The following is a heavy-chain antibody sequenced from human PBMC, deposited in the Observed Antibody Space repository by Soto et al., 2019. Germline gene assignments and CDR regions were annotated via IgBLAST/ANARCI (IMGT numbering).Heavy chain of an antibody. J-gene: IGHJ4*02. Sequence: SETLSLTCTVSGGSISSGGYYWSWIRQHPGKGLEWIGYIYYSGSTYYNPSLKSRVTISVDTSKNQFSLKLSSVTAADTAVYYCARGGDSSGYYYVDEWGQGTLVTVSS. V-gene: IGHV4-31*03. CDR2: IYYSGST. CDR1: GGSISSGGYY. D-gene: IGHD3-22*01. CDR3: ARGGDSSGYYYVDE.